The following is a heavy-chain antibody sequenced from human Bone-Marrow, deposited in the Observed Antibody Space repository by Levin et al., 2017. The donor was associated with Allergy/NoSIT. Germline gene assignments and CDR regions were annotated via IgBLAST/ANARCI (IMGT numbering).Heavy chain of an antibody. V-gene: IGHV4-59*01. D-gene: IGHD5-18*01. CDR3: ARGGYNYGPYFDS. CDR1: GGSISSYY. J-gene: IGHJ4*02. CDR2: IYYSGST. Sequence: ASETLSLTCTVSGGSISSYYWSWIRQPPGKGLEWIGYIYYSGSTNYNPSLKSRVTISVDTSKNQFSLKLSSVTAADTAVYYCARGGYNYGPYFDSWGQGTLVTVSS.